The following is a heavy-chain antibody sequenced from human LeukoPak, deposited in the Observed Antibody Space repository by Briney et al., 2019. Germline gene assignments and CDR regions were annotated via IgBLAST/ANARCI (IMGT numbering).Heavy chain of an antibody. D-gene: IGHD1-26*01. CDR3: ATENEVGATSGY. V-gene: IGHV1-69*05. CDR1: GGTFSSYA. J-gene: IGHJ4*02. Sequence: ASVMVSCKASGGTFSSYAISWVRQAPGQGLEWMGRIIPIFGTANYAQKFQGRVTITTDESTSTAYMELSSLRSEDTAVYYCATENEVGATSGYWGQGTLVTVSS. CDR2: IIPIFGTA.